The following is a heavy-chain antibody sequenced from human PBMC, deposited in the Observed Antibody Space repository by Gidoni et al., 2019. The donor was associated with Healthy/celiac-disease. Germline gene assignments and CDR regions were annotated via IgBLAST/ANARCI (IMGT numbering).Heavy chain of an antibody. Sequence: QVQLVESGGGLFKPGGSLRLSCAASGFTFSDYYMSWIRQAPGKGLEWVSYISSSGSTIYYADSVKGRFTISRDNAKNSLYLQMNSLRAEDTAVYYCASSQAYYYDSSGYNMGGAFDIWGQGTMVTVSS. CDR3: ASSQAYYYDSSGYNMGGAFDI. CDR2: ISSSGSTI. CDR1: GFTFSDYY. V-gene: IGHV3-11*01. J-gene: IGHJ3*02. D-gene: IGHD3-22*01.